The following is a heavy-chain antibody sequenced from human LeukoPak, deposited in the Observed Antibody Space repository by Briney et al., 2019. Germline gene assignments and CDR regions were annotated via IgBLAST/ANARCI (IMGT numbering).Heavy chain of an antibody. D-gene: IGHD2-15*01. Sequence: SETLSLTCTVSGGSISGYYWSWIRQPPGKGLEWIGFIYYSGSTNYNPSLKSRVTISVDTSKNQSSLKLSSVTAADTAVYYCARGEVVVVEGGTNYFDYWGQGTLVTVSS. CDR1: GGSISGYY. CDR2: IYYSGST. J-gene: IGHJ4*02. V-gene: IGHV4-59*12. CDR3: ARGEVVVVEGGTNYFDY.